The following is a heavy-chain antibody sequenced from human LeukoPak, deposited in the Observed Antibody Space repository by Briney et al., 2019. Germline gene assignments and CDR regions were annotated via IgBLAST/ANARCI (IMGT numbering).Heavy chain of an antibody. J-gene: IGHJ4*02. CDR1: GFTFSDYY. CDR3: ARAGQSDY. Sequence: GGSLRLSCAASGFTFSDYYMNWIRQAPGKGLEWVSSISGGSRTVNYADSVKGRFTTSRDNAKNSLFLQVNSLRAEDTAVYYCARAGQSDYWGQGTLVTVSS. CDR2: ISGGSRTV. V-gene: IGHV3-11*01.